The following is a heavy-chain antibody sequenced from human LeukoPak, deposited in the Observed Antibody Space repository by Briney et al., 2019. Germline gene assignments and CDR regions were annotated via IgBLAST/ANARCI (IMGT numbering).Heavy chain of an antibody. Sequence: PSETLSLTCTVSGGSISSYYWSWIRQPPGKGLEWIGYIYYSGSTNYNPSLKSRVTISVDTSKSQFSLKLSSVTAADTAVYYCARGGTSGYPAFDYWGQGTLVTVSS. CDR2: IYYSGST. D-gene: IGHD3-22*01. CDR3: ARGGTSGYPAFDY. CDR1: GGSISSYY. J-gene: IGHJ4*02. V-gene: IGHV4-59*01.